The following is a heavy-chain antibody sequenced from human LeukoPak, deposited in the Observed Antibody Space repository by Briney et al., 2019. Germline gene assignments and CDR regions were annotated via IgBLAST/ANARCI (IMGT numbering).Heavy chain of an antibody. J-gene: IGHJ4*02. V-gene: IGHV1-2*02. CDR3: ARDPGGYSSGWSPHRYFDY. CDR2: INPNSGGT. Sequence: ASVKVSCKASGYTFTGYYMHWVRQAPGQGLEWMGWINPNSGGTNYAQKFQGRVTMTRDTSIRTAYMELSRLRSDDTAVYYCARDPGGYSSGWSPHRYFDYWGQGTLVTVSS. CDR1: GYTFTGYY. D-gene: IGHD6-19*01.